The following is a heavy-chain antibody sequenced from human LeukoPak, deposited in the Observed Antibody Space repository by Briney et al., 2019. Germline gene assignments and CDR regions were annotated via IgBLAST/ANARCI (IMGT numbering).Heavy chain of an antibody. Sequence: SETLSFTCTGSGGTCSNESYSWHALRQPPGKGLEWIGTIYCSGSTYCSPSLKSRVTISVDTSKNQVSLKLGSVTAADTAVYYCARHINCSGGRWSAYHSDYWGQGILVTVSS. D-gene: IGHD2-15*01. CDR1: GGTCSNESYS. J-gene: IGHJ4*02. CDR3: ARHINCSGGRWSAYHSDY. CDR2: IYCSGST. V-gene: IGHV4-39*01.